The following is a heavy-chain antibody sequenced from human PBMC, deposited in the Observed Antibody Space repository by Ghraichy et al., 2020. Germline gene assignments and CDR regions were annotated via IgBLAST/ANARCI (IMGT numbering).Heavy chain of an antibody. Sequence: GGSLRLSCAASGFTFSSYAISWVRQAPGKGLEWVSAISGRGGSTYYADSVKGRFTISRDNSKNTLYLQMNSLRAEDTAVYYCAKVGAYYYDSSGLNYFDYWGQGTLVTVSS. CDR2: ISGRGGST. D-gene: IGHD3-22*01. V-gene: IGHV3-23*01. J-gene: IGHJ4*02. CDR3: AKVGAYYYDSSGLNYFDY. CDR1: GFTFSSYA.